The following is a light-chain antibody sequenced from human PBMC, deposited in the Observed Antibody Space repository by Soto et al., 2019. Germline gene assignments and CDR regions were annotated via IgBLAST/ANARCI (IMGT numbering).Light chain of an antibody. Sequence: QAVVTQPPSASGTPGQRVIMSCSGSSSNIRRNSVNWYQQVPGTAPKLLIYSNIQRPSGVPDRFSGSKSGSSASLAISGLQSEDEADYYCAAWDDSLNGVVFGGGTQLTVL. CDR1: SSNIRRNS. V-gene: IGLV1-44*01. CDR2: SNI. J-gene: IGLJ2*01. CDR3: AAWDDSLNGVV.